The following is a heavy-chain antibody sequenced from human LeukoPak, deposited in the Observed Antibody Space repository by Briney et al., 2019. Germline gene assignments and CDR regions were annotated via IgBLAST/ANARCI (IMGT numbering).Heavy chain of an antibody. V-gene: IGHV1-46*01. CDR2: INPSGGST. CDR1: GYTFTSYY. J-gene: IGHJ3*02. Sequence: SVKVSCKASGYTFTSYYMHWVRQAPGQGLEWMGIINPSGGSTSYAQKFQGRVTMTRDTSTSTVYMELSSLRSEDTAVYYCARDGLVREFVTMIVVVADAFDIWGQGTMVTVSS. CDR3: ARDGLVREFVTMIVVVADAFDI. D-gene: IGHD3-22*01.